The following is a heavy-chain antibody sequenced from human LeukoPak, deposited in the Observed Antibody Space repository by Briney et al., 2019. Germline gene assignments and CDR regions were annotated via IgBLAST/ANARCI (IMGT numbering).Heavy chain of an antibody. CDR2: INTDTGNP. V-gene: IGHV7-4-1*02. Sequence: ASVKVSCKASGGTFSSYAISWVRQAPGQGLEWMGWINTDTGNPTYAQGFTGRLDFSLDTSVSTAYLQISSLKAEDTAMYYCAREAPYSSSSPDFDYWGQGTLVTVSS. CDR3: AREAPYSSSSPDFDY. D-gene: IGHD6-6*01. CDR1: GGTFSSYA. J-gene: IGHJ4*02.